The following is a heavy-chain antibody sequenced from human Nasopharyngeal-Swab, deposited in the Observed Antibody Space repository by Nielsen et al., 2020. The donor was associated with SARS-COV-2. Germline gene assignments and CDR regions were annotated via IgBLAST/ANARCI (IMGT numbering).Heavy chain of an antibody. V-gene: IGHV3-23*01. CDR2: IGGNGART. CDR3: AKDYDIGY. Sequence: GESLKISYAASGFTFTSYAMTWVRQAPGKGLEWVSAIGGNGARTHYADSVRGRFIISRDNSKSTLDLQMNSLRAEDTAVYYCAKDYDIGYWGQGTLVTVSS. D-gene: IGHD3-9*01. CDR1: GFTFTSYA. J-gene: IGHJ4*02.